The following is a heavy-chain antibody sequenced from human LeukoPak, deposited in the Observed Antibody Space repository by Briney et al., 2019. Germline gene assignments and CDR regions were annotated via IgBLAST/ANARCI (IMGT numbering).Heavy chain of an antibody. D-gene: IGHD2-2*01. CDR3: AKGAGYCSTTSCSLGY. CDR1: GYTFTSYN. CDR2: MNPNSGNT. Sequence: ASVKVSCKASGYTFTSYNINWVRQATRQGLEWMGWMNPNSGNTGYAQKFQGRVTITRNTSISTAYMELSSLRSEDTAVYYCAKGAGYCSTTSCSLGYWGQGTLVTVSS. V-gene: IGHV1-8*03. J-gene: IGHJ4*02.